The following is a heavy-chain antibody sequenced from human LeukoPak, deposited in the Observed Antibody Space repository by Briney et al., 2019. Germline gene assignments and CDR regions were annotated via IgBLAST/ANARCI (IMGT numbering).Heavy chain of an antibody. J-gene: IGHJ6*03. Sequence: PGGSLRLSCAASGFTFSSYWMHWVRQAPGKGLVWVSRINSDGSSTSYADSVKGRFTISRDNAKNTLYLQMNSLRAEDTAVYYCARGFLAPRRRGLTYYYYMDVWGKGTTVTVSS. CDR1: GFTFSSYW. D-gene: IGHD6-6*01. CDR2: INSDGSST. CDR3: ARGFLAPRRRGLTYYYYMDV. V-gene: IGHV3-74*01.